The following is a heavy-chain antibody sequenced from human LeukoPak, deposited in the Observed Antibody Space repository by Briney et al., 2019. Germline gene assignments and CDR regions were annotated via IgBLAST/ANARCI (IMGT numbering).Heavy chain of an antibody. V-gene: IGHV5-51*01. Sequence: GESLKISCQGSGYSFSTYWIGWVRQMPGKGLEWMGNIYPGDSDTRYSPSFQGHVTISADKSISVAYLQWSSLRASDTAMYYCARLDGSSWSLDYWGQGTLVTVSS. CDR1: GYSFSTYW. CDR2: IYPGDSDT. J-gene: IGHJ4*02. CDR3: ARLDGSSWSLDY. D-gene: IGHD6-13*01.